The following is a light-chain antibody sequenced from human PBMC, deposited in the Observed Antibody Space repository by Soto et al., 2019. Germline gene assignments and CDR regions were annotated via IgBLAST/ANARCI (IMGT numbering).Light chain of an antibody. V-gene: IGKV1-33*01. CDR2: DEF. CDR1: QDISKF. CDR3: QQYDDLPYT. Sequence: DIQMTQSPSSLSASVGDRVTITCQASQDISKFLNWYQQKPGKAPKLLIYDEFNLETEVPSRFSGSGSGTDFTFTISSLQPEDIATYYCQQYDDLPYTFGQGTKLEIK. J-gene: IGKJ2*01.